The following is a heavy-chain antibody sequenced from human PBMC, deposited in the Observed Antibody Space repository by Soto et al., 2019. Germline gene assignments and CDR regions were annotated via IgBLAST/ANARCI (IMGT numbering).Heavy chain of an antibody. CDR3: AHAFGGTSWPNHAFDI. Sequence: SGPTLVNPTQSLTLTCTVSGFSLSGDGVGVGWIRQPPGKALEWLALIYWDDDQRYSPSLKTRLTITRDTSKNQVVLTMTNMDPVDTATYYCAHAFGGTSWPNHAFDIWGQGTVVTVSS. V-gene: IGHV2-5*02. J-gene: IGHJ3*02. D-gene: IGHD3-3*02. CDR2: IYWDDDQ. CDR1: GFSLSGDGVG.